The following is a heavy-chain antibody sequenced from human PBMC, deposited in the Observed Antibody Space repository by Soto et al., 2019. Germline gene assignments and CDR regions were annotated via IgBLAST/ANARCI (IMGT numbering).Heavy chain of an antibody. V-gene: IGHV3-30*18. CDR3: AKADSGAYTRDYYYGMDF. CDR1: GFTFSSYG. Sequence: PGGSLRLSCAASGFTFSSYGMHWVRQAPGKGLEWVAVISYDGSNKYYADSVKGRFTISRDNSKNTLYLQMNSLRAEDTAVYYCAKADSGAYTRDYYYGMDFWGQGTSDTGSS. J-gene: IGHJ6*02. CDR2: ISYDGSNK. D-gene: IGHD3-10*01.